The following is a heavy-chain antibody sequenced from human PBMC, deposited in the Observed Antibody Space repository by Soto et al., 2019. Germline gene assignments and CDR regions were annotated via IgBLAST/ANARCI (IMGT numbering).Heavy chain of an antibody. D-gene: IGHD6-19*01. Sequence: QVQLVQSGAEVKKPGASVKVSCKASGYTFTSYGISWVRRAPGQGLEWMGWVNAYNGNTNYAQKFQGRVTMTTDTSTSTAFMGLRSLRSDDTAVYYCAREAVSGRTGFDYWGQGTLVTVSS. CDR3: AREAVSGRTGFDY. CDR1: GYTFTSYG. CDR2: VNAYNGNT. V-gene: IGHV1-18*01. J-gene: IGHJ4*02.